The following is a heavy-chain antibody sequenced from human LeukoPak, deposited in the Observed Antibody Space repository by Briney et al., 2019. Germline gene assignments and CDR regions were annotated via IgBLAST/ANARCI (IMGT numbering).Heavy chain of an antibody. CDR2: IFYSGNT. CDR1: GGSISSGAYY. Sequence: SETLSLTCTVSGGSISSGAYYWTWIRQPPGKGLEWIGYIFYSGNTYYNPSLKSRVTISVDTSKNQFSLKLSSVTAADTAVYYCARAMYSYGFYFDYWGQGTLDTVSS. J-gene: IGHJ4*02. CDR3: ARAMYSYGFYFDY. V-gene: IGHV4-30-4*01. D-gene: IGHD5-18*01.